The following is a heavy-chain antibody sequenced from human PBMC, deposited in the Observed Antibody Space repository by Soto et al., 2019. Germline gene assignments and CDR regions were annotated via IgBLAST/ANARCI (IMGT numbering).Heavy chain of an antibody. CDR2: ISYDGSNK. Sequence: QVQLVESGGGVVQPGRSLRLSCAASGFTFSSYGMHWVRQAPGKGLEWVAVISYDGSNKYYADSVKGRFTISRDNSKNTLYLQMNSLRAEDTAVYYCAKDMSGDYVLDYWGQGTLVTVSS. V-gene: IGHV3-30*18. CDR3: AKDMSGDYVLDY. J-gene: IGHJ4*02. D-gene: IGHD4-17*01. CDR1: GFTFSSYG.